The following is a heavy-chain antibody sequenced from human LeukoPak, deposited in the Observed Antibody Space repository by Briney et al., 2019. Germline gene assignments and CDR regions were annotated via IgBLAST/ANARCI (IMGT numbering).Heavy chain of an antibody. D-gene: IGHD2-21*02. CDR2: INDSGST. CDR1: GAPFSGYY. Sequence: SETLSLTCAVYGAPFSGYYWSWIRQPPGKGLEWIGEINDSGSTNSNPSLKSRVTISVDTSKNEFSLQLTSVTAADTAVYYCARGKTQVTATLQKLHYFDYWGQGTLVTVSS. CDR3: ARGKTQVTATLQKLHYFDY. V-gene: IGHV4-34*01. J-gene: IGHJ4*02.